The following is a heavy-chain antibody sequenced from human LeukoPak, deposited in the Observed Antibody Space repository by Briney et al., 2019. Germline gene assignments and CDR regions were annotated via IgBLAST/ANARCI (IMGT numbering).Heavy chain of an antibody. CDR1: GYTFSSYA. D-gene: IGHD2-15*01. V-gene: IGHV1-3*01. CDR3: AIHCSGGSCSRSYYFDY. J-gene: IGHJ4*02. Sequence: APVKVSCKASGYTFSSYAMHWVRQAPGQRLEWMGWINAGNGNTKYSQKFQDRITFTSDTSASTAYMELSSLRSEDTAVYYCAIHCSGGSCSRSYYFDYWGQGTLVTVSS. CDR2: INAGNGNT.